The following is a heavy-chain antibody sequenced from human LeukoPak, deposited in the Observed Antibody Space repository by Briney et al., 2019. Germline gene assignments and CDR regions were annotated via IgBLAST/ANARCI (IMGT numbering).Heavy chain of an antibody. Sequence: ASVKVSCKASGYTSTGYQMHWVRQAPGQGLEWMGWISPNSGSTNYAQKFQGRVTMTRDTSISTVYMELSRLASDDTAVYYCARGRVNYDVLTGYYYFDYWGQGALVTVSS. V-gene: IGHV1-2*02. CDR1: GYTSTGYQ. CDR3: ARGRVNYDVLTGYYYFDY. CDR2: ISPNSGST. D-gene: IGHD3-9*01. J-gene: IGHJ4*02.